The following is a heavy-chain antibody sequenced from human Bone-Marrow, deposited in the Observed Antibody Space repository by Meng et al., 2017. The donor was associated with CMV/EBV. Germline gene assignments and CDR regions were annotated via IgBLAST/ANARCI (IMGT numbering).Heavy chain of an antibody. V-gene: IGHV4-39*07. Sequence: QPQLQESGPGLVKPSETLSLTCTVSGGSISSSSYYWGWIRQPPGKGLEWIGSIYYSGSTYYNPSLKNRATISVDTSKNQFSLKLSSVTAADTAVYYCAREDYGSGSYCDYWGQGTLVTVSS. CDR3: AREDYGSGSYCDY. CDR1: GGSISSSSYY. D-gene: IGHD3-10*01. CDR2: IYYSGST. J-gene: IGHJ4*02.